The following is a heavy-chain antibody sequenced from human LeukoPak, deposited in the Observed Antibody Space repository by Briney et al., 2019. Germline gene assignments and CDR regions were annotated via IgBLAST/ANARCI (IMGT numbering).Heavy chain of an antibody. CDR1: GFTFGDYA. CDR2: IRSKAYGGTT. Sequence: GGSLRLSCTASGFTFGDYAMSWVRQAPGKGREWVGFIRSKAYGGTTEYAASVKGRFTISRDDSKSIAYLQMNSLKTEDTAVYYCTLYYYDSSGYYSNYFDYWGQRTLVTVSS. CDR3: TLYYYDSSGYYSNYFDY. D-gene: IGHD3-22*01. V-gene: IGHV3-49*04. J-gene: IGHJ4*02.